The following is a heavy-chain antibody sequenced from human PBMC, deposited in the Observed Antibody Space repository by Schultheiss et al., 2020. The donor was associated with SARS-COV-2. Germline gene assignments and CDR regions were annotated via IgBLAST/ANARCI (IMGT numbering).Heavy chain of an antibody. CDR1: GGSISSGGYY. J-gene: IGHJ5*02. D-gene: IGHD6-13*01. Sequence: LRLSCTVSGGSISSGGYYWSWIRQHPGKGLEWIGYIYYSGSTYYNPSLKSRVTISVDTSKNQFSLKLSSVTAADTAVYYCARGFETRQLGGKNWFDPWGQGTLVTVSS. CDR2: IYYSGST. V-gene: IGHV4-31*03. CDR3: ARGFETRQLGGKNWFDP.